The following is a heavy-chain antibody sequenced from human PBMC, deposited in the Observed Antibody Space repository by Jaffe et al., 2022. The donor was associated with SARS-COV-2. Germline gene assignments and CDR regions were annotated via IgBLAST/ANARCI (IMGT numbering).Heavy chain of an antibody. V-gene: IGHV3-66*02. J-gene: IGHJ4*02. Sequence: EVQLVESGGGLVQPGGSLRLSCAASGFTVSSNYMSWVRQAPGKGLEWVSVIYSGGSTYYADSVKGRFTISRDNSKNTLYLQMNSLRAEDTAVYYCARDSIAAAGIIRGAGDYWGQGTLVTVSS. CDR1: GFTVSSNY. D-gene: IGHD6-13*01. CDR2: IYSGGST. CDR3: ARDSIAAAGIIRGAGDY.